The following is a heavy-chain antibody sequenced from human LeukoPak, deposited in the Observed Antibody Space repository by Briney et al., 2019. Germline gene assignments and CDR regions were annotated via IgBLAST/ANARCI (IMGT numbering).Heavy chain of an antibody. Sequence: GGSLRLSCAASGFTFSNYAMSWVRRAPGKGLEWVSGISGSGDTTYNADSVKGRFTISRDNSRTTLYLQMNSLRVDETAVYYCVRGGRGSYFDHWGQGTLVTVSS. D-gene: IGHD3-16*01. J-gene: IGHJ4*02. CDR2: ISGSGDTT. CDR3: VRGGRGSYFDH. V-gene: IGHV3-23*01. CDR1: GFTFSNYA.